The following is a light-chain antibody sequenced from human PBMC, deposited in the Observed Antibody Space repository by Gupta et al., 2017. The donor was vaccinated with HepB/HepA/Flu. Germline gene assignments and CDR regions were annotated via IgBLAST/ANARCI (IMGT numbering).Light chain of an antibody. V-gene: IGLV1-40*01. CDR3: QSYDTSLDVV. CDR2: GNN. Sequence: QSVLTQPPSVSGAPGQRVTISCSGTSSNIGTGYDVHWYQQLPGQAPKVLIYGNNIRPSGVPDRFSGSKSGTSAYLVITGLQADDEADYYCQSYDTSLDVVFGGGTKLTV. J-gene: IGLJ2*01. CDR1: SSNIGTGYD.